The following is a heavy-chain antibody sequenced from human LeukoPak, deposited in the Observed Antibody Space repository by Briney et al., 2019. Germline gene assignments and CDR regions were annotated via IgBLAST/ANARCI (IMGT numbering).Heavy chain of an antibody. D-gene: IGHD3-10*01. J-gene: IGHJ6*03. CDR3: ARKGALWFGELFHYMDV. Sequence: SVKVSCKASGGTFSSYAISWVRQAPGPGLEWMGGIIPIFGTANYAQKFQGRVTTTADESTSTAYMELSSLRSEDTAVYYCARKGALWFGELFHYMDVWGKGTTVTISS. CDR1: GGTFSSYA. V-gene: IGHV1-69*01. CDR2: IIPIFGTA.